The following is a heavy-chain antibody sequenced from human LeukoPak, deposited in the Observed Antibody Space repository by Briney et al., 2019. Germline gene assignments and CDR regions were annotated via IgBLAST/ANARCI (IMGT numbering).Heavy chain of an antibody. D-gene: IGHD4/OR15-4a*01. Sequence: ASVKVSCKASGFNFINYYMHWVRQAPGQGLEWLGIINLSGGSTHYPQKFQDRVTMTRDTSTSTVYMELSSLRSEDTAVYYCARDLDYGEKSEDYWGQGTLVTVSS. CDR1: GFNFINYY. CDR2: INLSGGST. V-gene: IGHV1-46*01. J-gene: IGHJ4*02. CDR3: ARDLDYGEKSEDY.